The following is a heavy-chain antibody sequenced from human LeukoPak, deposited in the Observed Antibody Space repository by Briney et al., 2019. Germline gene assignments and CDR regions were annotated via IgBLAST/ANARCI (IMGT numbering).Heavy chain of an antibody. CDR3: ARVWIAGELLGWLGF. Sequence: GASVKVSCKASGYTFTGHYIHWIRQAPGQGLEWMGWINPNTGGTQSAQKFQGRVTMTRDTSIGTAYMELRSLRSDDTAVYYCARVWIAGELLGWLGFWGQGSLVTVSS. J-gene: IGHJ4*02. D-gene: IGHD6-19*01. CDR2: INPNTGGT. CDR1: GYTFTGHY. V-gene: IGHV1-2*02.